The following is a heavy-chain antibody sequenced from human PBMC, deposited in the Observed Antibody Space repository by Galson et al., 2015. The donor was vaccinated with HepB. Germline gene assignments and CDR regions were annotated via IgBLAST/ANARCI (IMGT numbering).Heavy chain of an antibody. CDR3: ARRAVGLVVPAAIDWFDP. V-gene: IGHV5-10-1*01. CDR2: IDPSDSYT. CDR1: GYTGTSCW. J-gene: IGHJ5*02. D-gene: IGHD2-2*01. Sequence: QSRAEVQKPGESPRISFDGSGYTGTSCWLSRVREMPGHGLEWMGRIDPSDSYTNYSPSFQGHVTISADKSISTAYLQWSSLKDSDTAMYYCARRAVGLVVPAAIDWFDPWGQGTLVTVSS.